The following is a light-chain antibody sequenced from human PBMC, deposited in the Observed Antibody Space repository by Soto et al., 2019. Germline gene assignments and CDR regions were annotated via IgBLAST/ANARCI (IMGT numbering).Light chain of an antibody. V-gene: IGKV3-20*01. J-gene: IGKJ4*01. CDR1: QSVRSNY. CDR3: QQYGSSPLT. CDR2: DAS. Sequence: EIVLTQSPDTLSLSPGERATLSCRASQSVRSNYLAWYQQKPGQAPRFLIYDASSRATGIPDRFSGSGSGTHFTLTISRLEPEDFEVYYCQQYGSSPLTFGGGTKVEIK.